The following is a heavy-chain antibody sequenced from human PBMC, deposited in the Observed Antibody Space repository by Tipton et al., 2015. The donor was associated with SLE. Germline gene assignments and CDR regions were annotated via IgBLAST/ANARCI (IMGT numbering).Heavy chain of an antibody. CDR3: ATYFYDATGYQSVDD. CDR1: GASVSTYY. D-gene: IGHD3-22*01. CDR2: VYDIDFT. V-gene: IGHV4-59*02. Sequence: TLSLTCTVSGASVSTYYWNWVRQPPGKGLEWIGHVYDIDFTNYNPSLKSRVTISLDPSKNQFSLHLTSVTSADTAVYYCATYFYDATGYQSVDDWGQGALVTVSS. J-gene: IGHJ4*02.